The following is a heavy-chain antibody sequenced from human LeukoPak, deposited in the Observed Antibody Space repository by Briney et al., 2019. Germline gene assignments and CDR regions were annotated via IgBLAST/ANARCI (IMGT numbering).Heavy chain of an antibody. CDR2: IIPIFGTA. D-gene: IGHD4-17*01. Sequence: GASVKVSCKASGGTFSNYAISWVRQAPGQGLEWMGRIIPIFGTANYAQKFQGRVTITTDESTSTAYMELSSLRSEDTAVYYCARDGFGYGVGGYWGQGTLVTVSS. CDR3: ARDGFGYGVGGY. J-gene: IGHJ4*02. CDR1: GGTFSNYA. V-gene: IGHV1-69*05.